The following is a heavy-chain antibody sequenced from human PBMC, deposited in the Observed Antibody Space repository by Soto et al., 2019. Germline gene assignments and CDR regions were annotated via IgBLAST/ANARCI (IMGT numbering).Heavy chain of an antibody. J-gene: IGHJ4*02. D-gene: IGHD3-16*02. V-gene: IGHV3-7*05. CDR3: ARDLLRYYDYVWGSYRPFDY. CDR2: IKQDGSEK. Sequence: GGSLRLSCAASGFTFSSYWMSWVRQAPGKGLEWVANIKQDGSEKYYVDSVKGRFTISRDNAKNSLYLQMNSLRAEDTAVYYCARDLLRYYDYVWGSYRPFDYWGQGTLVTVSS. CDR1: GFTFSSYW.